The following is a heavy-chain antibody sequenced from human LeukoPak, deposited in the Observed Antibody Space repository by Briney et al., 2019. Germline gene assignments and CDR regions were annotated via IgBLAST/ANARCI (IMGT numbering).Heavy chain of an antibody. CDR3: ARGTGGSCYTPVDY. J-gene: IGHJ4*02. Sequence: HPGGSLRLSCAASGFTFGSYAMHWVRQAPGKGLEWVAVVSYDGSSKYYADSVQGRFTISRDNSKNTLDLQTNSLRAEGTAVYYCARGTGGSCYTPVDYWGQGTLVTVSS. V-gene: IGHV3-30-3*01. D-gene: IGHD2-15*01. CDR2: VSYDGSSK. CDR1: GFTFGSYA.